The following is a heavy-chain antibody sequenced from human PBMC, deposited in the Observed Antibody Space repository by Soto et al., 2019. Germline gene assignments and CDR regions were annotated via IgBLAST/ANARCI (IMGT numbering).Heavy chain of an antibody. CDR2: MNPNSGNT. CDR1: GYTFTSYD. CDR3: ASSTAMVMGGDDY. V-gene: IGHV1-8*01. D-gene: IGHD5-18*01. J-gene: IGHJ4*02. Sequence: GASVKVSCKASGYTFTSYDINWVRQATGQGLEWMGWMNPNSGNTGYAQKFQGRVTMTRNTSISTAYMELSSLRSEDTAVYYCASSTAMVMGGDDYWGQGTLVTVSS.